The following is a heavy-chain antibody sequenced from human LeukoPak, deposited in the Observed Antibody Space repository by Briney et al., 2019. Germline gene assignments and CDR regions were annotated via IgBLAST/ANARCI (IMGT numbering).Heavy chain of an antibody. CDR2: IYYSGSG. V-gene: IGHV4-39*01. D-gene: IGHD4-23*01. Sequence: SETLSLTCTVSAGSTSSSTYYWGWIRQPPGKGLEWIGNIYYSGSGYYNPSVKSRVTISVDTSKNKFSMKLSSVTAAVTAVYYCASRGRGTVGFDYWGQGTLVTVSS. J-gene: IGHJ4*02. CDR1: AGSTSSSTYY. CDR3: ASRGRGTVGFDY.